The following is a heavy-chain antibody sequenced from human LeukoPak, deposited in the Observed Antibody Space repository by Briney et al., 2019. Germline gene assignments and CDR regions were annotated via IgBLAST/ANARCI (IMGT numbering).Heavy chain of an antibody. V-gene: IGHV3-7*01. CDR3: ARSLTAAAGNLGY. CDR2: IKEDGSEK. CDR1: GFTFSNYW. Sequence: TGGSLRLSCAASGFTFSNYWMNWVRQAPGKGLGWVANIKEDGSEKYYVDSVKGRFTISRDNAKNSLYLQMNSLRAEDTAVYYCARSLTAAAGNLGYWGQGTLVTVSS. D-gene: IGHD6-13*01. J-gene: IGHJ4*02.